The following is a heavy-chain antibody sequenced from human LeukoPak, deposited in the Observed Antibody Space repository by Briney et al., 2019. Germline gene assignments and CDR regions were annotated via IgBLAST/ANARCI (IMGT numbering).Heavy chain of an antibody. Sequence: GGSLRLSCAASGFTFSSYSINWVRQAPGKGLEWVSSISSSSGHIYYADSVKGRFTISRDNAKNSLYLQVNSLRAEDTAVYYCARDYGDYYFDYWGQGTLVTVSS. CDR3: ARDYGDYYFDY. J-gene: IGHJ4*02. D-gene: IGHD4-17*01. V-gene: IGHV3-21*01. CDR1: GFTFSSYS. CDR2: ISSSSGHI.